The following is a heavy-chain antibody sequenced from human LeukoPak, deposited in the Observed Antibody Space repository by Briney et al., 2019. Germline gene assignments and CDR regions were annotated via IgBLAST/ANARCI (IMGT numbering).Heavy chain of an antibody. CDR3: ATLTPLAAAGQDWFDP. CDR1: GDSISSTSYH. D-gene: IGHD6-13*01. CDR2: LYYSGST. Sequence: PSETLSLTCTVSGDSISSTSYHWGWIRQPPGKGLESIGSLYYSGSTYYNPSLKSLVTISGDTSKNHFSLKLGSVTAADTAVYYCATLTPLAAAGQDWFDPWGQGTLVTVSS. V-gene: IGHV4-39*07. J-gene: IGHJ5*02.